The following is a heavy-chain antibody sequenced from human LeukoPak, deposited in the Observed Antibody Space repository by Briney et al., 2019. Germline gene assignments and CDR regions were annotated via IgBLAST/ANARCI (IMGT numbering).Heavy chain of an antibody. CDR2: SYYSGST. J-gene: IGHJ6*03. D-gene: IGHD3-10*01. CDR3: ARGRSSMVRGYYYYYMDV. V-gene: IGHV4-39*07. CDR1: GGSLSSPNYY. Sequence: SETLSLTCTVSGGSLSSPNYYWAWIRQPPGKGLEWIGNSYYSGSTYYNPSLKSRAPISVDTSKNQFSLKLSSVTAADTAVYYCARGRSSMVRGYYYYYMDVWGKGTTVTISS.